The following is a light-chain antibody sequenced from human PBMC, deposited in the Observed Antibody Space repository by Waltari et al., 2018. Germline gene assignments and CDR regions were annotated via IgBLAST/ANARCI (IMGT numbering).Light chain of an antibody. Sequence: SYVLTQPPSVSVAPGQTASITCGGNNIGSESVHWDQQKPGQAPVLVVYDDSDRPSGIPERFSGANSGNTATLTISRVEAGDEADYYCQVWNSGSTHMVFGGGTKLTVL. CDR1: NIGSES. CDR2: DDS. CDR3: QVWNSGSTHMV. J-gene: IGLJ2*01. V-gene: IGLV3-21*02.